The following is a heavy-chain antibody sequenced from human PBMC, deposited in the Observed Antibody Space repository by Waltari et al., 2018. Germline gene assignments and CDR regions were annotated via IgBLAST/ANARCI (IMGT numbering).Heavy chain of an antibody. CDR1: GFTFGDYA. Sequence: EVQLVESGGGLVQPGRSLRLSCTASGFTFGDYAMSWVRQAPGKGLEWVGFIRSKAYGGTTEYAASVKGRFTISRDDSKSIAYLQMNSLKTEDTAVYYCTRDTSPHSSGWYENYFDYWGQGTLVTVSS. V-gene: IGHV3-49*04. D-gene: IGHD6-19*01. J-gene: IGHJ4*02. CDR2: IRSKAYGGTT. CDR3: TRDTSPHSSGWYENYFDY.